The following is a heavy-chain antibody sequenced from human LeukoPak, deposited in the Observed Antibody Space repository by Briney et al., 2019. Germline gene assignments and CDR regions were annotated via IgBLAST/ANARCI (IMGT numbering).Heavy chain of an antibody. CDR1: GFTFSTFG. Sequence: GGSLRLSCAASGFTFSTFGMNWVRQAPAKGLEWVSSISSSSSTIYYADSVKGRFTISRDNAKNSLYLQMNSLRAEDTAVYYCARVSVGGRYFSYYFDYWGQGTLVTVSS. J-gene: IGHJ4*02. V-gene: IGHV3-48*01. D-gene: IGHD1-26*01. CDR3: ARVSVGGRYFSYYFDY. CDR2: ISSSSSTI.